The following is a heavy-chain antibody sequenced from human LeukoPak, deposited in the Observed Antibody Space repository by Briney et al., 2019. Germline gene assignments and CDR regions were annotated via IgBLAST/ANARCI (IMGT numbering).Heavy chain of an antibody. CDR2: ISSTSTII. D-gene: IGHD3-22*01. CDR1: GFTFSDYS. J-gene: IGHJ4*02. V-gene: IGHV3-48*04. CDR3: ARGCGLHLSPASSYYDSRCRYFDD. Sequence: PGGSLRLSCAASGFTFSDYSMEWVRQAPGKGLEWISYISSTSTIIYYAGSVKGRFTTSRDNAKNSLYLQMNSLRAEDTAVYYCARGCGLHLSPASSYYDSRCRYFDDWGQGTLVTVSS.